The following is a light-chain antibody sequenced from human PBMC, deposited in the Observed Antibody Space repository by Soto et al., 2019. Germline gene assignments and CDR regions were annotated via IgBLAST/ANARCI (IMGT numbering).Light chain of an antibody. CDR3: QQSSTTVYT. V-gene: IGKV1-39*01. CDR2: HVS. CDR1: QTIGTY. J-gene: IGKJ2*01. Sequence: DIQMTHSPSSLSASVGDRVTVSCRASQTIGTYLNWYQQKPGRAPTLLIYHVSTLLPGVPSRFSGSGSGTDFTLSISGLQPEDFATYFGQQSSTTVYTFGQGTKLESK.